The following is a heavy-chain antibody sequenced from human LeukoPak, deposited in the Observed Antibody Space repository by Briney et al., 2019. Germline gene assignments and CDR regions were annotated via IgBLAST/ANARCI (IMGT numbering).Heavy chain of an antibody. CDR2: IYYSGGT. V-gene: IGHV4-39*07. D-gene: IGHD3-10*01. Sequence: SSETLSLTCTVSGGSISSSSYYWGWIRQPPGKGLEWIGSIYYSGGTYYNPSLKSRVTISVDTSKNQFSLKLSSVTAADTAVYYCARDGDFTWGQGTMVTVSS. CDR1: GGSISSSSYY. CDR3: ARDGDFT. J-gene: IGHJ3*01.